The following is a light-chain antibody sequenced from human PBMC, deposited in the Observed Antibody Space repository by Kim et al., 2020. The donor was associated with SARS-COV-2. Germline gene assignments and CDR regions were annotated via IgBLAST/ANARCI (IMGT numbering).Light chain of an antibody. CDR2: LVS. V-gene: IGKV3-11*01. Sequence: LSPGESATLSCRASQSVGSNLAWYQQKPGQAPRLLIDLVSKRATDIPARFSGSGSGTDFTLTISSLEPEDFAVYYCQQRNNWPLTFGGGTKVDIK. CDR1: QSVGSN. CDR3: QQRNNWPLT. J-gene: IGKJ4*01.